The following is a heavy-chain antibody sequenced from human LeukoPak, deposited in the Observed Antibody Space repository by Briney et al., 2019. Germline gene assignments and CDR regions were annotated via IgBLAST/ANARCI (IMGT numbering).Heavy chain of an antibody. CDR2: ISADGSRT. CDR3: AKLYYYDSSGYYDY. J-gene: IGHJ4*02. V-gene: IGHV3-23*01. Sequence: PGGSLRLSCTASGFTFGVYAMSWVRQAPEKGLEWVAAISADGSRTFYADSVKGRFTISRDNSKNTLYLQMNSLRAEDTAVYYCAKLYYYDSSGYYDYWGQGTLVTVSS. D-gene: IGHD3-22*01. CDR1: GFTFGVYA.